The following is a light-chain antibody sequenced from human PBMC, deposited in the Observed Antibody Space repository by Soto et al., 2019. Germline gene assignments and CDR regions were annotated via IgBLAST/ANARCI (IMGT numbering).Light chain of an antibody. CDR2: GNS. J-gene: IGLJ3*02. CDR3: QSYDSSLSGSV. V-gene: IGLV1-40*01. CDR1: SSNIGAGYV. Sequence: QSVLTQPPSVSGAPGQGVTISCTGSSSNIGAGYVHWYQQLPGTAPKLLIYGNSNRPSGVPDRFSGSKSGTSASLAITGLQAEDEADYYCQSYDSSLSGSVFGGGTKVTVL.